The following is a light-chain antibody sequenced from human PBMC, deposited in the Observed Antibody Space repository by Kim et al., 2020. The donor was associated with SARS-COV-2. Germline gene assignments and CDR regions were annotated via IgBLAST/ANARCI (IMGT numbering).Light chain of an antibody. J-gene: IGKJ5*01. Sequence: EIVLTQSPVTLSLSPGERATLSCRASQSVSSNLAWYRQKPGQAPRLLLYCASTRATGIPARFSGSGSWTEFTPTIISLQSEDFGVYYCQHYNNWPPAITFGQGTRLEIK. CDR1: QSVSSN. CDR3: QHYNNWPPAIT. V-gene: IGKV3-15*01. CDR2: CAS.